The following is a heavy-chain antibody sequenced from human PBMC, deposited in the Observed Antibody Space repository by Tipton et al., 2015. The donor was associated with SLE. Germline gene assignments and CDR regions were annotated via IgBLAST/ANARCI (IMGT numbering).Heavy chain of an antibody. CDR3: ASLDFWSGYWGFQH. V-gene: IGHV4-38-2*02. CDR2: IHYSGGT. CDR1: GYSISSGYY. D-gene: IGHD3-3*01. Sequence: TLSLTCTVSGYSISSGYYWGWIRQPPGKGLEWIGSIHYSGGTYYNPSLKSRSTISVDTSKNQFSLKLNSVTAADTAVYYCASLDFWSGYWGFQHWGQGTLVTVSS. J-gene: IGHJ1*01.